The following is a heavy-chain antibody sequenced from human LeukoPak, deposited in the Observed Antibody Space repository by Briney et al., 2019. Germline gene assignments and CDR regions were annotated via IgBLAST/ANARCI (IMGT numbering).Heavy chain of an antibody. CDR3: ARQVATIRRGGRWVSGAARFLVAFDY. D-gene: IGHD5-12*01. CDR1: GGSISSYY. J-gene: IGHJ4*02. Sequence: PSETLSLTCTVSGGSISSYYWSWIRQPAGKGLEWIGRIYTSGSTNYNPSLKSRVTMSVDTSKNQFSLKLSSVTAADTAVYYCARQVATIRRGGRWVSGAARFLVAFDYWGQGTLVTVSS. V-gene: IGHV4-4*07. CDR2: IYTSGST.